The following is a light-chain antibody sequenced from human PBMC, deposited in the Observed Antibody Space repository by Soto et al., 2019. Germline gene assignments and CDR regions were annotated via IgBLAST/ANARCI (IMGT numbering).Light chain of an antibody. CDR1: QSVSSY. V-gene: IGKV3-11*01. CDR2: DAS. J-gene: IGKJ5*01. Sequence: EIGLTPSPAPLSLFPGEKANLSCRASQSVSSYFAWYQQKPGQAPRLLIYDASNRATGIPARFSGSGSGTDFTLTISSLEPEDFAVYYCQQRSNWPPRITFGQGTRLEIK. CDR3: QQRSNWPPRIT.